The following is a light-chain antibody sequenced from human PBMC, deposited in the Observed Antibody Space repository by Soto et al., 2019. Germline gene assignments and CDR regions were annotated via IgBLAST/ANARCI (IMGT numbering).Light chain of an antibody. J-gene: IGKJ5*01. V-gene: IGKV3-20*01. CDR3: QQYGALT. Sequence: EIVLTQSPGTLSLSPGERATLSCRASQSVSSSYLAWYQQKPGQAPRLLIYGASSRATGIPDRFSGSGSGTDFSLTISRLEPEYCAVYYCQQYGALTFGQGTRLEIK. CDR2: GAS. CDR1: QSVSSSY.